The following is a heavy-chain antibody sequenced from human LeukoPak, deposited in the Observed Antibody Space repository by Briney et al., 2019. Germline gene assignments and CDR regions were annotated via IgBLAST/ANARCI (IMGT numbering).Heavy chain of an antibody. CDR1: GASIYSYY. Sequence: PSETLSLTCTVSGASIYSYYWNWIRQSPGKGLEWIAYISDNGYTNYNPSLSSRVTILVDTSRNQFSLKVRSVTAADTAVYFCARGNINDAYFDYWGQGALVTVYS. V-gene: IGHV4-59*12. CDR3: ARGNINDAYFDY. J-gene: IGHJ4*02. D-gene: IGHD1-1*01. CDR2: ISDNGYT.